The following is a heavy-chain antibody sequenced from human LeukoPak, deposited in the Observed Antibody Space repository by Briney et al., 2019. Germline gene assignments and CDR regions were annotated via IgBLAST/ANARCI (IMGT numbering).Heavy chain of an antibody. Sequence: PSETLSLTCAVAGGSNSNRDYFWGWIRQPPGKGLEWIGCMSYSGSIYYDPSLKSRVAISLDTSRNLFSLNLKSVTAADTAVYYCARMRTGSTEFFDNWGQGTLVTVSS. J-gene: IGHJ4*02. CDR1: GGSNSNRDYF. V-gene: IGHV4-39*02. D-gene: IGHD1-7*01. CDR2: MSYSGSI. CDR3: ARMRTGSTEFFDN.